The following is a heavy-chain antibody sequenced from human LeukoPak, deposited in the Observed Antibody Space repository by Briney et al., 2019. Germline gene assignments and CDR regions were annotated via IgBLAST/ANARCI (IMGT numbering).Heavy chain of an antibody. CDR1: GFTFSSYA. CDR3: AKGTGSSGWYPIDIDY. Sequence: PGGSLRLACAASGFTFSSYAMSWVRQAPGKGLEWVSAISGSGGSTYYADSVKGRFTISRDNSKNTLYLQMNSLRAEDTAVYHCAKGTGSSGWYPIDIDYWGQGTLVTVSS. V-gene: IGHV3-23*01. CDR2: ISGSGGST. J-gene: IGHJ4*02. D-gene: IGHD6-19*01.